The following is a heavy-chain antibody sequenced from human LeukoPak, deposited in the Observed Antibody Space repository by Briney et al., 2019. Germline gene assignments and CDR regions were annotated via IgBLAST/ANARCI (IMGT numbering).Heavy chain of an antibody. Sequence: PSETLSLTCAVYGGSFSGYYWGWISQPPGKGLEWIGEINHSGSTNYNPSLKSRVTISVDTSKNQFSLKLSSVTAADTAVYYCARGGWYLFDYWGQGTLVTVSS. CDR2: INHSGST. J-gene: IGHJ4*02. V-gene: IGHV4-34*01. CDR1: GGSFSGYY. D-gene: IGHD6-19*01. CDR3: ARGGWYLFDY.